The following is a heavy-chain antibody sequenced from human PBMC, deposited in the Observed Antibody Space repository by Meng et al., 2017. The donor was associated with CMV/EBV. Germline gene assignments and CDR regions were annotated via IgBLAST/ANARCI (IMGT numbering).Heavy chain of an antibody. CDR3: ARVRGGPDY. V-gene: IGHV3-21*04. D-gene: IGHD3-10*01. CDR1: GFTFSSYS. CDR2: ISSSSNYI. Sequence: GESLKISCAASGFTFSSYSMNWVRQAPGKGLEWVSSISSSSNYIYNADSVKGRFTISRDNAKNSLYLQMNSLRAEDTAVYYCARVRGGPDYWGQGTLVTVSS. J-gene: IGHJ4*02.